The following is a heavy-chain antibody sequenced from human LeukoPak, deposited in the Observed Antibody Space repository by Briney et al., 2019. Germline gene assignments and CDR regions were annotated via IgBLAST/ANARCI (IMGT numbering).Heavy chain of an antibody. D-gene: IGHD1-26*01. CDR3: ARVSVGRGSYADAFDI. V-gene: IGHV1-69*06. Sequence: RASVKVSCKASGGTFSTYAISWVRQAPGQGLEWMGGIIPFFGTVNYAQKFQGRVTITADKSTSTAYMELSSLRSEDTAVYYCARVSVGRGSYADAFDIWGQGTMVTVSS. CDR2: IIPFFGTV. CDR1: GGTFSTYA. J-gene: IGHJ3*02.